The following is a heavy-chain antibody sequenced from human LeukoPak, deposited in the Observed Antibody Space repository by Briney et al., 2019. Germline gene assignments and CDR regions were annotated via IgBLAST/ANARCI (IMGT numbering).Heavy chain of an antibody. Sequence: GGSLRLSCAASGFTFSSYGMHWVRQAPGKGLEGVAVISYDGSNKYYADSVKGRFTISRDSSKNTLYLQMNSLRAEDTAVYYCARDSRLSRNHYYGMDVWGQGSTVTVSS. D-gene: IGHD1-14*01. CDR1: GFTFSSYG. CDR2: ISYDGSNK. V-gene: IGHV3-30*03. J-gene: IGHJ6*02. CDR3: ARDSRLSRNHYYGMDV.